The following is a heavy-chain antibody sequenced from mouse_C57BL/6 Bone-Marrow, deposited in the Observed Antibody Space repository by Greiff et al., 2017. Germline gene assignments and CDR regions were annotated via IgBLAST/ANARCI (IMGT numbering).Heavy chain of an antibody. CDR1: GYTFTSYW. J-gene: IGHJ3*01. CDR2: IYPGNSDT. Sequence: EVQLQQSGTVLARPGASVKMSCKTSGYTFTSYWMHWVKQRPGQGLEWIGAIYPGNSDTSYNQTFKGKAKLTAVTSASTAYMELSSLTNEDSAVYYCTREVGLGTWFAYWGQGTLVTVSA. D-gene: IGHD1-3*01. CDR3: TREVGLGTWFAY. V-gene: IGHV1-5*01.